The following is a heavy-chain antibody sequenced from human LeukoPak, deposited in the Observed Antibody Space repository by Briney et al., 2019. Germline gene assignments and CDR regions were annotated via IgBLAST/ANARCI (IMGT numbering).Heavy chain of an antibody. Sequence: GGSLRLSCAASGFTFSSYSMNWVRQAPGKGLEWVSYISSSSGTIYYTDSVKGRFTISRDNAKNSLYLQMNSLRAEDTAVYYCARASVNWGAGAFDIWGQGTMVTVSS. V-gene: IGHV3-48*04. D-gene: IGHD7-27*01. J-gene: IGHJ3*02. CDR3: ARASVNWGAGAFDI. CDR1: GFTFSSYS. CDR2: ISSSSGTI.